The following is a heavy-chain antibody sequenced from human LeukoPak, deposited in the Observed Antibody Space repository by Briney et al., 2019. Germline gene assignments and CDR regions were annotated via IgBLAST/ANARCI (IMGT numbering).Heavy chain of an antibody. CDR3: AISRRVYYYDSSGYPIFDY. J-gene: IGHJ4*02. Sequence: GESLKISCKGSGYSFTSNRIGWVRQMPGKGLEWMGIIYPGDSDTRYSPSFQGQVTISADKSISTAYLQWSSLKASDTAMYYCAISRRVYYYDSSGYPIFDYWGQGTLVTASS. D-gene: IGHD3-22*01. CDR1: GYSFTSNR. CDR2: IYPGDSDT. V-gene: IGHV5-51*01.